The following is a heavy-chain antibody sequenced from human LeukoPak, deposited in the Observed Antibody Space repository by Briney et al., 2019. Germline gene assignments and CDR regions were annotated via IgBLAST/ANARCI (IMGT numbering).Heavy chain of an antibody. J-gene: IGHJ4*02. D-gene: IGHD6-6*01. CDR3: AREKASIAAAGGFDY. CDR1: GYTFTSYG. Sequence: ASVKVSCKASGYTFTSYGISWVRQAPGQGLEWMGWISAYNGNTNYAQKLQGRVTMTTDTSTSTAYMELRSLRSDDTAVYYCAREKASIAAAGGFDYWGQGTLVTVSS. CDR2: ISAYNGNT. V-gene: IGHV1-18*01.